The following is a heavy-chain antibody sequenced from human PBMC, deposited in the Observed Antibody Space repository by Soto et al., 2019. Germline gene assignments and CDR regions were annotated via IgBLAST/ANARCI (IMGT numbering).Heavy chain of an antibody. V-gene: IGHV3-23*04. CDR2: LSGTGDSA. J-gene: IGHJ4*02. D-gene: IGHD3-10*01. CDR3: ARDNGNYGSGSFAH. Sequence: EVQLVESGGDLVQPGGSLRLTCAASGFTFSSYALSWVRQAPGKGLEWVSALSGTGDSADYANSVKGRFTISRDDSKTTLYLVMSSLRVEDTAIYYCARDNGNYGSGSFAHWGQGTLVTVSS. CDR1: GFTFSSYA.